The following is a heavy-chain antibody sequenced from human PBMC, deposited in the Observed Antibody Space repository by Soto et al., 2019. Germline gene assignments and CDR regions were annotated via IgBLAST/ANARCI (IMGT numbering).Heavy chain of an antibody. D-gene: IGHD3-16*01. CDR2: INHSGST. J-gene: IGHJ5*02. Sequence: QVQLQQWGAGLLKPSETLSLTCAVYGGSFSGYYWSWIRQPPGKGLEWSGEINHSGSTNYNRSLKSRVTISVDTSKNQFSMKLSSVTAADTAVYYCATGIVFTTSWGQGTLVTVSS. V-gene: IGHV4-34*01. CDR1: GGSFSGYY. CDR3: ATGIVFTTS.